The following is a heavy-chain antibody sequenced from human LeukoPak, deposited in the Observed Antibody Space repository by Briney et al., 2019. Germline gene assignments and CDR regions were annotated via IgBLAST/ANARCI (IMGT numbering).Heavy chain of an antibody. D-gene: IGHD1-1*01. CDR1: GGSISSYY. Sequence: SETLSLTCTVSGGSISSYYWSWIRQPPGKGLEGIGYIYYSGSTNYNPSLKSRVTISVGTSKNQFSLKLSSVTAADTAVYYCARGPQAGSRTRKFDYWGQGTLVTVSS. CDR3: ARGPQAGSRTRKFDY. V-gene: IGHV4-59*01. CDR2: IYYSGST. J-gene: IGHJ4*02.